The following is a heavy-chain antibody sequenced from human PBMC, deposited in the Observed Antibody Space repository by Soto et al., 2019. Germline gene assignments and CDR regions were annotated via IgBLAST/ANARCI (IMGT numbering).Heavy chain of an antibody. D-gene: IGHD4-17*01. CDR3: ARLFGDYVGWFDP. V-gene: IGHV4-31*03. Sequence: QMQLQESGPGLVKPSQTLSLTCTVSGGSITSGPYYWSWIRQHPGKGLEWIGYIYYTGSTYSNPSLESRITMSVDTSKNQFSLKLRSVTAADTAVYYCARLFGDYVGWFDPWGQGTLVTVSS. J-gene: IGHJ5*02. CDR1: GGSITSGPYY. CDR2: IYYTGST.